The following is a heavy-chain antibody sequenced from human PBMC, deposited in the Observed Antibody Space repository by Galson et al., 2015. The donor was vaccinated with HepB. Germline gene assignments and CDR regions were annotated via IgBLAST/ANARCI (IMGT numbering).Heavy chain of an antibody. CDR3: ARVKIRDGAYGENDAFDI. CDR2: INPNSGGT. Sequence: SVKVSCKASGYTFTGYYMHWVRQAPGQGLEWMGWINPNSGGTNYAQKFQGWVTMTRDTSISTAYMELSRLRSDDTAVYYGARVKIRDGAYGENDAFDIWGQGTMVTVSS. J-gene: IGHJ3*02. D-gene: IGHD4-17*01. CDR1: GYTFTGYY. V-gene: IGHV1-2*04.